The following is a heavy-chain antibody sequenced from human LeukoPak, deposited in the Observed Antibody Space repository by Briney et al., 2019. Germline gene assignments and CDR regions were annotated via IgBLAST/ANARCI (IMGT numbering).Heavy chain of an antibody. CDR1: GFTFSSYW. CDR2: IKQDGSEK. D-gene: IGHD6-19*01. J-gene: IGHJ4*02. CDR3: ATVASSGLED. V-gene: IGHV3-7*01. Sequence: GGSLRLSCAASGFTFSSYWMSWVRQAPGKGLEWVANIKQDGSEKYYFDSVKGRFTISRDNAEDLLYLQLNSLRAEDPAVSYGATVASSGLEDWGQGILVTVSS.